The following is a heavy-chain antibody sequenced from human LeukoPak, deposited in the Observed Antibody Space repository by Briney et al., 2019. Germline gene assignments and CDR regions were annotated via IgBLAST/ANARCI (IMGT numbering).Heavy chain of an antibody. CDR1: GYTFTGYY. CDR3: ARDYCSSTSCLFDY. Sequence: ASVKVSCKVSGYTFTGYYLHWVRQAPGQGLEWMGRINPSSGGTNYAQKFQGRVTMTRDTSINTAYLDLSSLRSDDTAVYYCARDYCSSTSCLFDYWGQGTLVTVSS. J-gene: IGHJ4*02. V-gene: IGHV1-2*06. D-gene: IGHD2-2*01. CDR2: INPSSGGT.